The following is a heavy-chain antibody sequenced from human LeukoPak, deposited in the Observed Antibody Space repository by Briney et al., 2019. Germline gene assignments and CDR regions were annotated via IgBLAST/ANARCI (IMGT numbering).Heavy chain of an antibody. CDR2: IYCSGST. CDR1: GGSFSSYY. V-gene: IGHV4-59*01. D-gene: IGHD3-22*01. Sequence: SETLSLTCPLYGGSFSSYYWSWTRHPPGKGLEWIGYIYCSGSTNYNPSLKSRVTISVETSKNQFSLKLSAVTAADTAVYYCARVTGYMIEDYFDYWGQGTLVTVSS. CDR3: ARVTGYMIEDYFDY. J-gene: IGHJ4*02.